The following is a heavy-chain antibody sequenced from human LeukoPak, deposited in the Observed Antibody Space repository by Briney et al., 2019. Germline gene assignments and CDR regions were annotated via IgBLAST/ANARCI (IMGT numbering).Heavy chain of an antibody. CDR1: GYTFTSYG. J-gene: IGHJ4*02. V-gene: IGHV1-18*01. CDR2: ISAYNGNT. D-gene: IGHD6-13*01. Sequence: ASVKVSCKASGYTFTSYGISWVRQAPGQGLEWMGWISAYNGNTNYAQKLQGRVTMTTDTSTSTAYMELRSLRSEDTAVYYCARDPAAAGLLDYWGQGTLVTVSS. CDR3: ARDPAAAGLLDY.